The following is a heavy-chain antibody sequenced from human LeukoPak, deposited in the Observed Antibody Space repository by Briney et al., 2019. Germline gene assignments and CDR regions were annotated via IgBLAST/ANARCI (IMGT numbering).Heavy chain of an antibody. D-gene: IGHD6-13*01. Sequence: SQTLSLTCAISGDSVSNNSVTWNWIRQSPSRGLEWLGRTYYRSKWYSDYTISVKSRITINSDTSMNQLSLQVNSVTPEDTAVYFCARDHSSSWDFDSWGQGTLVTVSS. CDR1: GDSVSNNSVT. V-gene: IGHV6-1*01. J-gene: IGHJ4*02. CDR3: ARDHSSSWDFDS. CDR2: TYYRSKWYS.